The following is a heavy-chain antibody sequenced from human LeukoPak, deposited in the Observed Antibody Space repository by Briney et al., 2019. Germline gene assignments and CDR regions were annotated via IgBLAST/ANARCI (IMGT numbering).Heavy chain of an antibody. V-gene: IGHV3-74*01. Sequence: GGSLRLSCAASGFTFSTYWMHWVRQVPGEGLVWVSRINSDGTSTSYADSVKGRFTISRDNAKNTLYLQMNSLRAEDTAVYYCAGGGSTYYEIWGQGTLVTVSS. J-gene: IGHJ4*02. CDR1: GFTFSTYW. CDR2: INSDGTST. D-gene: IGHD3-22*01. CDR3: AGGGSTYYEI.